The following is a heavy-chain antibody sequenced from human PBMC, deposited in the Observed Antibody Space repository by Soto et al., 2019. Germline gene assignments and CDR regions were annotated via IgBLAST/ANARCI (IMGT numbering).Heavy chain of an antibody. CDR2: IRSKANSYAT. D-gene: IGHD4-17*01. J-gene: IGHJ4*02. CDR3: TRPPTTVTTSDY. CDR1: GFTFSGSA. V-gene: IGHV3-73*01. Sequence: ESGGGLVQPGGSLKLSCAASGFTFSGSAMHWVRQASGKGLEWVGRIRSKANSYATAYAASVKGRFTISRDDSKNTAYLQMNSLKTEDTAVYYCTRPPTTVTTSDYWGQGTLVTVSS.